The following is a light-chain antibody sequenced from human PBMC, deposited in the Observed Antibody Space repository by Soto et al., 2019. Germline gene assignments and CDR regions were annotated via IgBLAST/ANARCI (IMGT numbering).Light chain of an antibody. J-gene: IGLJ1*01. CDR2: TNN. Sequence: QSVLTQPPSASGTPAQSVTISCSGSSSNIGSNTVNLYQQLPGTAPKLLIYTNNQRPSGVPDRFSGSNSGTSASLAISGIQSEDEAGYYCAAWDDSLYGYVFGSGNRSPS. CDR1: SSNIGSNT. CDR3: AAWDDSLYGYV. V-gene: IGLV1-44*01.